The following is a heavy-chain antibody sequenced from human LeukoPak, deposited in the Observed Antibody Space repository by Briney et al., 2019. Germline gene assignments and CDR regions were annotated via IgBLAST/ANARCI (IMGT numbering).Heavy chain of an antibody. D-gene: IGHD6-25*01. Sequence: SETLSLTCTVPGGSISSYYWSWIRQPPGKGLECIGYIYNSGRTNYNPSLKSRVRISVVTSKNQFSLKLSSVTAADTAVYYCARSAIDAFDIWGQGTMVTVSS. CDR2: IYNSGRT. V-gene: IGHV4-59*08. CDR3: ARSAIDAFDI. J-gene: IGHJ3*02. CDR1: GGSISSYY.